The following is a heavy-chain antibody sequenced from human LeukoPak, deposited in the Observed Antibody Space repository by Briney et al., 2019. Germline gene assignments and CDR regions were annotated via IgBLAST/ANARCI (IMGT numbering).Heavy chain of an antibody. CDR3: ARSRLFDF. J-gene: IGHJ4*02. CDR1: GYTFTTHY. V-gene: IGHV1-46*04. CDR2: INPGGIGT. Sequence: ASVKVSCKASGYTFTTHYIHWLRQAPGQGLEWMGMINPGGIGTSYTQKLQGRLTITRDASTSTVYMELSSLRSEDTAIYYCARSRLFDFWGQGTLVTVSS.